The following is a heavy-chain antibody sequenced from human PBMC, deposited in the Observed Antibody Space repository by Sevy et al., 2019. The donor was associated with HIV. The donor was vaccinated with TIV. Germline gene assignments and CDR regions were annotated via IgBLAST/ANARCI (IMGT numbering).Heavy chain of an antibody. J-gene: IGHJ6*02. CDR3: ARDTRVGATFGISYYYYGMDV. CDR2: ISTYNGVT. Sequence: ASVKVSCKASGYTFTTYGIIWVRQAPGQRLEWVGWISTYNGVTNYTPSLQGRVTLTTDTSTNTAYMELRSLRSDDTAVYYCARDTRVGATFGISYYYYGMDVWGQGTTVTVSS. CDR1: GYTFTTYG. D-gene: IGHD1-26*01. V-gene: IGHV1-18*01.